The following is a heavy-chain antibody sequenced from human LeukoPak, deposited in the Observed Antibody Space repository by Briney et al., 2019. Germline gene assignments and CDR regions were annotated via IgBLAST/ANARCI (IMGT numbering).Heavy chain of an antibody. CDR1: GYSISSGYY. CDR2: IYHSGST. CDR3: GTTGRRYYYYYMDV. D-gene: IGHD1-1*01. V-gene: IGHV4-38-2*01. Sequence: SETLSLTCAVSGYSISSGYYWGWIRQPPGKGLEWIGSIYHSGSTYYNPSLKSRVTISVDTSKNQFSLKLSSVTAADTAVYSYGTTGRRYYYYYMDVWGKGTTVTVSS. J-gene: IGHJ6*03.